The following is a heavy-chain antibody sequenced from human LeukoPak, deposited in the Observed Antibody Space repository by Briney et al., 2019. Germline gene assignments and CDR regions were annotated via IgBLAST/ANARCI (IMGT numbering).Heavy chain of an antibody. D-gene: IGHD3-22*01. V-gene: IGHV1-2*02. J-gene: IGHJ4*02. CDR1: GYTFTGYY. CDR2: INPNSGGT. Sequence: ASVKVSCKASGYTFTGYYMHWVRQAPGQGLEWMGWINPNSGGTNYAQKFQGRVTMTRDTSISTAYMELSRLRSDDTAVYYCARVRSAYYYPFKGYFDYWGQGTLVTVSS. CDR3: ARVRSAYYYPFKGYFDY.